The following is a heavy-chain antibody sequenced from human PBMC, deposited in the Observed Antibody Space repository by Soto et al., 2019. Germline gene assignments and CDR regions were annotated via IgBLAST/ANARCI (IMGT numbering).Heavy chain of an antibody. Sequence: SETLSLTCTVSGGSISSSSYYWGWIRQPPGKGLEWIGSIYYSGSTYYNPSLKGRVTISVDTSKNQFSLKLSSVTAADTAVYYCARLPYYDFWTDSYYYYGMDVWGQGTTVTVSS. D-gene: IGHD3-3*01. CDR2: IYYSGST. CDR1: GGSISSSSYY. V-gene: IGHV4-39*01. J-gene: IGHJ6*02. CDR3: ARLPYYDFWTDSYYYYGMDV.